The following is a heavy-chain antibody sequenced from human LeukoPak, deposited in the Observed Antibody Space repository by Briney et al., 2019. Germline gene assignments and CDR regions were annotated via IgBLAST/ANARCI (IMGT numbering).Heavy chain of an antibody. V-gene: IGHV1-2*02. CDR3: ARDGSMDV. J-gene: IGHJ6*02. D-gene: IGHD1-26*01. Sequence: ASVTVSCKTSGYTFSDYYMHWVRQAPGQGLEWMGWINPNSGDTNYAQKFQGRVTMTGDTSISTVSMGLSRLRSDDTALYYCARDGSMDVWGQGTTVTVSS. CDR1: GYTFSDYY. CDR2: INPNSGDT.